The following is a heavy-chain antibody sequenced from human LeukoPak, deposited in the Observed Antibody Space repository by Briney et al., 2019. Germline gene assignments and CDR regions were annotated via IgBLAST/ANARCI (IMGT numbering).Heavy chain of an antibody. J-gene: IGHJ4*02. CDR2: ISYDGSSQ. Sequence: PGGSLRLSCAASGFTFSNFGIHWVRQAPGKGPEWVALISYDGSSQYYADSVKGRFTISRDNSKSTLYLQMNSLRPEDTAVYYCAKGYYYDSSGYYQHFDHWGQGTLVTVSS. V-gene: IGHV3-30*18. D-gene: IGHD3-22*01. CDR1: GFTFSNFG. CDR3: AKGYYYDSSGYYQHFDH.